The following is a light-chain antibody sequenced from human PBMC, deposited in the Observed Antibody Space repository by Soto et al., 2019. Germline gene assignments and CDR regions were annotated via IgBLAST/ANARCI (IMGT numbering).Light chain of an antibody. CDR2: DVT. J-gene: IGLJ1*01. CDR1: SRDGGGLHS. CDR3: CSDAGRHGFV. Sequence: QSVLTQPRSVCGSPGQSVTISCTGPSRDGGGLHSVSWYQQRQGTAAILMIFDVTKRRSGAPDRFSGSKSDNTSSLTISGLHPEDEADYYCCSDAGRHGFVFGTGTKGTVL. V-gene: IGLV2-11*01.